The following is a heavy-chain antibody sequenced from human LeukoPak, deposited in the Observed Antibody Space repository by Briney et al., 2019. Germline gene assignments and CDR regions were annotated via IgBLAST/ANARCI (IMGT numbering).Heavy chain of an antibody. Sequence: SETLSLTCTVSGGSISSSSYYWGWMRQPPGKGLEWIGSIYYSGSTYYNPSLKSRVTISVDTSKNQFSLKLSSVTAADTAVYYCARLNWAGGDYYYYGMEVWGQGTTVTVSS. J-gene: IGHJ6*02. D-gene: IGHD7-27*01. CDR3: ARLNWAGGDYYYYGMEV. CDR2: IYYSGST. V-gene: IGHV4-39*01. CDR1: GGSISSSSYY.